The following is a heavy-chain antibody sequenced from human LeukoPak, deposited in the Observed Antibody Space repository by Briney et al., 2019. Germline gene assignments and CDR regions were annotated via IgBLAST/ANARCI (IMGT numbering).Heavy chain of an antibody. V-gene: IGHV4-39*01. J-gene: IGHJ5*02. D-gene: IGHD2-2*02. CDR2: IYYSGST. CDR1: GGSISSSSYY. Sequence: PSETLSLTCTVSGGSISSSSYYWGWIRQPPGKGLEWIGSIYYSGSTYYNPSLKSRVTISVDTSKNQFSLKLSSMTAADTAVYYCASRCSSTSCYILLSQDWFDPWGQGTLVTVSS. CDR3: ASRCSSTSCYILLSQDWFDP.